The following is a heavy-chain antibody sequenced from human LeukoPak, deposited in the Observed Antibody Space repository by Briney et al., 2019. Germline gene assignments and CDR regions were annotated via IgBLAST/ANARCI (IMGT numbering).Heavy chain of an antibody. V-gene: IGHV3-23*01. Sequence: PGGSLRLSCAASGFIVSTNDMSWVRQAPGKGLEWVSAISGSGGSTYYADSVKGRFTISRDNSKNTLYLQMNSLRAEDTAVYYCAKDLAVAPNGAFDIWGQGTMVTVSS. CDR2: ISGSGGST. J-gene: IGHJ3*02. CDR3: AKDLAVAPNGAFDI. D-gene: IGHD6-19*01. CDR1: GFIVSTND.